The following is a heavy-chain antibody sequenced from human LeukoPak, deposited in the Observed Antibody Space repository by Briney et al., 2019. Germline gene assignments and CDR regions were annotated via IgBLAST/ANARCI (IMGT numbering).Heavy chain of an antibody. CDR1: GGSISSYY. V-gene: IGHV4-59*01. J-gene: IGHJ5*02. CDR3: ARGSKEPIVVVPAAKFWFDP. Sequence: PSETLCLTCTVSGGSISSYYWSWIRQPPGKGLEWIGYIYYSGSTNYNPSLKSRVTISVDTSKNQFSLKLSSVTAADTAVYYCARGSKEPIVVVPAAKFWFDPWGQGTLVTVSS. CDR2: IYYSGST. D-gene: IGHD2-2*01.